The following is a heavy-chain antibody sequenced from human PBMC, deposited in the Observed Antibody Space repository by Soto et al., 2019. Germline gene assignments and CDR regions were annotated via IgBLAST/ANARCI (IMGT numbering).Heavy chain of an antibody. D-gene: IGHD3-10*01. CDR2: ISVYNYNT. CDR3: ARGGGYYGSVSYPFYY. V-gene: IGHV1-18*01. Sequence: QVQMVQSGAAVKKPGASVKVSCKTSGYTFSNYGIAWVRQAPGQGLEWMGWISVYNYNTNYAKKLQGRVTITRDISTCTGYKEVRSLLSEETAVYYCARGGGYYGSVSYPFYYWGQGSLVNVSS. J-gene: IGHJ4*02. CDR1: GYTFSNYG.